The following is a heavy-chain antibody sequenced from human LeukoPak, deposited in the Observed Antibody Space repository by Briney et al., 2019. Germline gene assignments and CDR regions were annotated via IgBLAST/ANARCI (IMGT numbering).Heavy chain of an antibody. Sequence: LPGGSLRLSCAVSGFTFSRYAMSWVRQAPGKGLECVSTISGSGGNTYYADSVKGRFTISRDNSKNTLYMQMNSLRADDTAVYYCAQGSTTVTTKVWFDHWGQGTPVTVSS. CDR3: AQGSTTVTTKVWFDH. J-gene: IGHJ5*02. CDR2: ISGSGGNT. D-gene: IGHD4-17*01. CDR1: GFTFSRYA. V-gene: IGHV3-23*01.